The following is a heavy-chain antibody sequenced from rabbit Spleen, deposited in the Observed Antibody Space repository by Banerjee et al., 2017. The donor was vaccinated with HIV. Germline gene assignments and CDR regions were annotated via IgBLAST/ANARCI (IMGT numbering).Heavy chain of an antibody. V-gene: IGHV1S40*01. CDR2: IDTTYGST. CDR1: GFSFSSGYD. J-gene: IGHJ3*01. CDR3: AGGRRDTGGDWGL. Sequence: QQLVESGGGLVKPGASLTLTCKASGFSFSSGYDMCWVRQAPGKGLEWIACIDTTYGSTYYASWVISRITISKTSTTTVTMQMTSLTAADTAACFCAGGRRDTGGDWGLWGQGTLVTVS. D-gene: IGHD2-1*01.